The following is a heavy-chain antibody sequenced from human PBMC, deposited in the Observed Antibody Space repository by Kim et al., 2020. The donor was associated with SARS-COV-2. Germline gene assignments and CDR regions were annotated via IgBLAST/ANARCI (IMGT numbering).Heavy chain of an antibody. Sequence: STSYAQKFQGGVTMTRDTSTSTVYMELSSLRSEDTAVYYCARGFGDYCGHWGQGTLVTVSS. CDR3: ARGFGDYCGH. V-gene: IGHV1-46*01. J-gene: IGHJ4*02. CDR2: ST. D-gene: IGHD4-17*01.